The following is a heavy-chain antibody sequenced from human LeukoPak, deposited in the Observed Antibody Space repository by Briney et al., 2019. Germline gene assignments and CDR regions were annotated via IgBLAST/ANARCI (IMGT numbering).Heavy chain of an antibody. V-gene: IGHV3-9*01. Sequence: GGSLRLSCAASGFIFDDYAMHWVRQAPGRGLEWVSGISWNSGSIDYADSVKGRFTISRDNAKNSLYLQMNSLRAEDTALYYCAKDRESRYDPEFDYWGQGTLVTVSS. CDR2: ISWNSGSI. CDR3: AKDRESRYDPEFDY. D-gene: IGHD5-12*01. CDR1: GFIFDDYA. J-gene: IGHJ4*02.